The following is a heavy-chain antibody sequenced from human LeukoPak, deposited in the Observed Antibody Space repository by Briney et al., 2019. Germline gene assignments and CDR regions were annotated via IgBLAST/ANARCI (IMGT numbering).Heavy chain of an antibody. CDR3: ASATVWLAFDS. D-gene: IGHD4-17*01. Sequence: PSETLSLTSTVSGGSSSGFQWSWIRQSPGKGLEWIGHTYHSDTNYNPSLKSRVTISVDTSKNQFSLKLRSVTAADTAVYYCASATVWLAFDSWGQGTLVTVSS. J-gene: IGHJ4*02. CDR2: TYHSDT. CDR1: GGSSSGFQ. V-gene: IGHV4-59*08.